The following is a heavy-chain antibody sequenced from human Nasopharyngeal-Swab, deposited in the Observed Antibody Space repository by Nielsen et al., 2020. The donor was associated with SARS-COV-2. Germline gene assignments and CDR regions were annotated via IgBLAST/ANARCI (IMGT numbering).Heavy chain of an antibody. CDR2: IYYSRST. Sequence: SETLSLTCAVYGGSFSGYYWSWIRQPPGKGLEWIGYIYYSRSTNYNPSLKSRVTISVDTSKNQFSLKLSSVTAADTAVYYCARDGGQWAFDIWGQGTMVTVSS. V-gene: IGHV4-59*01. D-gene: IGHD6-19*01. CDR3: ARDGGQWAFDI. CDR1: GGSFSGYY. J-gene: IGHJ3*02.